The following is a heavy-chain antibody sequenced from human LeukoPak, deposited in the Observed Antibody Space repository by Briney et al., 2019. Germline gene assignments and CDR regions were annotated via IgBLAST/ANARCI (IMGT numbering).Heavy chain of an antibody. V-gene: IGHV4-59*01. Sequence: SETLSLTCTVSGGSISSYYWSWIRQPPGKGLEWIGYTYYSGSTNYNPSLKSRVTISVDTSKNQFSLKLSSVTAADTAVYYCARDDPTGYYYYGMDVWGQGTTVTVSS. CDR3: ARDDPTGYYYYGMDV. CDR1: GGSISSYY. CDR2: TYYSGST. J-gene: IGHJ6*02.